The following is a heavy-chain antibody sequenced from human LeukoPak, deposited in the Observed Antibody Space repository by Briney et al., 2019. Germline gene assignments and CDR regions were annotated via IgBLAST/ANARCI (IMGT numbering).Heavy chain of an antibody. Sequence: PSETLSLTCAVYGGSFSGYYWSWLRQPPGKGLEWIGEINHSGSTNYNPSLKSRVTISVDTSKNQFSLKLSSVTAADTAVYYCARVPGYSSSWSPFDYWGQGTLVTVFS. CDR2: INHSGST. D-gene: IGHD6-13*01. V-gene: IGHV4-34*01. CDR1: GGSFSGYY. CDR3: ARVPGYSSSWSPFDY. J-gene: IGHJ4*02.